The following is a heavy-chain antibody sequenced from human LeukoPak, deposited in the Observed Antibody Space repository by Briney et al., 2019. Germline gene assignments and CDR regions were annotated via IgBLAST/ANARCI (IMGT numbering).Heavy chain of an antibody. CDR2: ISGSGGST. D-gene: IGHD4/OR15-4a*01. J-gene: IGHJ6*02. CDR1: GFTFSSYA. V-gene: IGHV3-23*01. CDR3: ARDTSFNYGAHAMDV. Sequence: QAGGSLRLSCAASGFTFSSYAMSWVRQAPGKGLEWVSAISGSGGSTYYADSVKGGFTISRDNSKNTLYLQLNSLRGEDTAIYCARDTSFNYGAHAMDVWGQGTTVTVSS.